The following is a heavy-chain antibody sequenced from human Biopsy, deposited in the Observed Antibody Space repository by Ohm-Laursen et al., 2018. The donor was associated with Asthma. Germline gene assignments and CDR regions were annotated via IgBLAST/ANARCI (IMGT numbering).Heavy chain of an antibody. CDR1: GGTFNTYV. D-gene: IGHD2-2*01. CDR3: ARKAGSCISRTCYSLDF. J-gene: IGHJ4*02. CDR2: INSVFGTT. V-gene: IGHV1-69*13. Sequence: SVKVSCKSLGGTFNTYVIGWVRQAPGQGLEWMGGINSVFGTTTYPQKFQDRVTITADGPTSTVYMELSSLRSEDTAVYYCARKAGSCISRTCYSLDFWGQGTLVTVSS.